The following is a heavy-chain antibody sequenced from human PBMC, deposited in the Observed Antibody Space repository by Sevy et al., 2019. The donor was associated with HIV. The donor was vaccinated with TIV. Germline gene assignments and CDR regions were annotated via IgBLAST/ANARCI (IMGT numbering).Heavy chain of an antibody. V-gene: IGHV3-53*01. J-gene: IGHJ4*02. CDR2: IYSGGGT. CDR1: GFTFSNYG. Sequence: GGSLRLSCAASGFTFSNYGMHWVRQAPGKGLEWVSVIYSGGGTYYADSVKGRFTISRDASKNTLHLQMGSLRAEDTAVYYCAREEGYYFDYWGQGTLVTVSS. CDR3: AREEGYYFDY.